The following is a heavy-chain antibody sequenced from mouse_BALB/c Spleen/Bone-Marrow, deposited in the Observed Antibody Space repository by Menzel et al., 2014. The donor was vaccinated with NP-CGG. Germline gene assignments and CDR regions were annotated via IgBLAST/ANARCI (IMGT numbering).Heavy chain of an antibody. V-gene: IGHV1-82*01. CDR3: ARSDGYRAMDY. J-gene: IGHJ4*01. Sequence: QVQLQQSGPELVKPGASVKISCTASGSAFRSSWMHWVKQMPGQGLDWIVRLFPGDGDTYYNWKFKGKATLTSDKSSSTAHMQLSSLTSVDAEVEFCARSDGYRAMDYWGQGNSVTVS. CDR1: GSAFRSSW. D-gene: IGHD2-3*01. CDR2: LFPGDGDT.